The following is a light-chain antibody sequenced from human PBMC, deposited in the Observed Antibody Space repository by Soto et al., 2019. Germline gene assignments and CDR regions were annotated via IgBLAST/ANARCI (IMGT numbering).Light chain of an antibody. Sequence: EIVQTQSPATLPVSTGGRSTLSCRAMRIVRRTVACYQQKPGQAPRFLIYGASTRATGIPARFSGSGSGTEFTLTINSLQSEDFAVYYCQKYDNWTLTFGGGTKVDIK. CDR1: RIVRRT. CDR2: GAS. V-gene: IGKV3-15*01. J-gene: IGKJ4*01. CDR3: QKYDNWTLT.